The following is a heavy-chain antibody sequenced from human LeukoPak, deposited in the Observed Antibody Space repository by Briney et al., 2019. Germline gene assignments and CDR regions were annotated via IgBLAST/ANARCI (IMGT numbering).Heavy chain of an antibody. J-gene: IGHJ4*02. CDR2: ISYDGSNK. Sequence: GRSLRLSCAASGFTFSSYGMHWVRQAPGKWLEWEAVISYDGSNKYYADSVKGRFTISRDNSKNTLYLQMNSLRAEDTAVYYCARGSLVHYYGSGSYRNRAGFDYWGQGTLVTVSS. CDR1: GFTFSSYG. CDR3: ARGSLVHYYGSGSYRNRAGFDY. V-gene: IGHV3-30*03. D-gene: IGHD3-10*01.